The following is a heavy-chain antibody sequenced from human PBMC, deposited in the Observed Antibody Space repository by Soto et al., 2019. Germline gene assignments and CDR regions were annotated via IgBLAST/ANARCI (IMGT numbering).Heavy chain of an antibody. J-gene: IGHJ3*02. CDR2: IYNSEST. CDR3: ARALNDYGGNSRGDYASAI. V-gene: IGHV4-59*07. Sequence: SYSPSISCSVSSGSINNYYWTWIRKTPGKGLEWIGHIYNSESTNYNPSLNSRVTILLDTSKKQFSLNLRSVTAADTAVYYCARALNDYGGNSRGDYASAIWGQGTMVTVSS. CDR1: SGSINNYY. D-gene: IGHD4-17*01.